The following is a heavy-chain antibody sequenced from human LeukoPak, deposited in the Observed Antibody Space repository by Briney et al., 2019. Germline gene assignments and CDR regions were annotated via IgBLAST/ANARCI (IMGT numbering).Heavy chain of an antibody. CDR2: INPNSGGT. V-gene: IGHV1-2*02. Sequence: ASVKVSCKASGYTFTGYYMHWVRQAPGQGLEWMGWINPNSGGTNYAQKFQGRVTMTRDTSISTAYMELSRLRSDDTAVYYCAREARDIVVVPAMGIDYWGQGTLVTVSS. CDR3: AREARDIVVVPAMGIDY. CDR1: GYTFTGYY. J-gene: IGHJ4*02. D-gene: IGHD2-2*01.